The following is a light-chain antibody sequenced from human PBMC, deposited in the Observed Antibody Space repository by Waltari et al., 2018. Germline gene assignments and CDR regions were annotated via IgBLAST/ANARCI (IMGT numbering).Light chain of an antibody. CDR2: AAS. Sequence: EMTQSPSDFSASVGDSVTISSRASQNIYSNLAWYQQTPGKAPKLLIYAASSLQSGIPSRVSLSGSGTHVTLTFSSLQPEDSAAYYCQHYHDNPLTCGGGIKVEIK. CDR1: QNIYSN. V-gene: IGKV1-6*01. CDR3: QHYHDNPLT. J-gene: IGKJ4*01.